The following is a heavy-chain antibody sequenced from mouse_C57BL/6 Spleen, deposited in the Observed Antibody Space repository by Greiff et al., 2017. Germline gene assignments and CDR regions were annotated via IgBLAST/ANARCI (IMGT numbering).Heavy chain of an antibody. Sequence: VQLQQPGAELVKPGASVKLSCKASGYTFTSYWMHWVKQRPGRGLEWIGMIDPNSGGTKYNEKFKSKATMPVDKPSSTAYMQLSSLTSEDSAVYYCAKRATTAYYFDYWGQGTTLTVSS. D-gene: IGHD1-2*01. V-gene: IGHV1-72*01. CDR2: IDPNSGGT. J-gene: IGHJ2*01. CDR3: AKRATTAYYFDY. CDR1: GYTFTSYW.